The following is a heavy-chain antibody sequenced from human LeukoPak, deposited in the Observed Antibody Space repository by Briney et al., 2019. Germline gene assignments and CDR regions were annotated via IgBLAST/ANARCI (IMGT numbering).Heavy chain of an antibody. D-gene: IGHD6-19*01. CDR2: IYYSGSA. Sequence: TPVLLSLTSTVCSGVMWGINWGWIGQRPGKGLEWIGFIYYSGSANYNPSLKSRVTMSVDMSKNQFSLKLSSVTAADTAFYYCARDRDSSGWFDYWGQGTLVTVSS. CDR3: ARDRDSSGWFDY. J-gene: IGHJ4*02. CDR1: SGVMWGIN. V-gene: IGHV4-59*01.